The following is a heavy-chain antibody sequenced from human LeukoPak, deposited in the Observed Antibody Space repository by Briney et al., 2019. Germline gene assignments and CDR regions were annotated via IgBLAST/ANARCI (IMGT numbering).Heavy chain of an antibody. J-gene: IGHJ4*02. V-gene: IGHV4-59*01. Sequence: SETLSLTCTVSGGSISSYYWSWIRQPPGKGLEWIGYIYYSGSTNYNPSLKSRVTISVDTSKNQFSLKLSSVTAADTAVYYCARGTQYYGSGSYPFDYWGQGTLVTVSS. CDR3: ARGTQYYGSGSYPFDY. D-gene: IGHD3-10*01. CDR1: GGSISSYY. CDR2: IYYSGST.